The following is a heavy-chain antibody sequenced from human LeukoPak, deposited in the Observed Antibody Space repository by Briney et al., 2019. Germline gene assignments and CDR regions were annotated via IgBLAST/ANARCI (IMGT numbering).Heavy chain of an antibody. Sequence: PGGSLRLSCAASGFTFTRSWMTWVRQAPGKGLEWVANINQDGSDRYYVDSVRGRFTISRDNTKNSLYLQMSSLRAEDTAVYYCATEGCTSSSCNTHRYYYYMDVWGKGTTVTVSS. CDR1: GFTFTRSW. V-gene: IGHV3-7*01. J-gene: IGHJ6*03. CDR2: INQDGSDR. D-gene: IGHD2-2*02. CDR3: ATEGCTSSSCNTHRYYYYMDV.